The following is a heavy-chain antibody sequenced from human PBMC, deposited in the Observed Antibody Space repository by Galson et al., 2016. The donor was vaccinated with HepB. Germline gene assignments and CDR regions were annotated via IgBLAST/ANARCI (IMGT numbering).Heavy chain of an antibody. Sequence: SLRLSCAASGFSFSSYNMNWVRQAPGKGLEWVSGINWNGGKKGYADSVKGRFTISRDNAKNSLYLQMNSLRAEDTALYFCVRRRAIYFGYAMDVWGQGTTVTVSS. CDR3: VRRRAIYFGYAMDV. D-gene: IGHD3-9*01. CDR1: GFSFSSYN. J-gene: IGHJ6*02. V-gene: IGHV3-20*04. CDR2: INWNGGKK.